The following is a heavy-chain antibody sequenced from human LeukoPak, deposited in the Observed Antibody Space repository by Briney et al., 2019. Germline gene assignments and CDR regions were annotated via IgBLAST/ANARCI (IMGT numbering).Heavy chain of an antibody. CDR2: IYTSGST. D-gene: IGHD3-10*01. V-gene: IGHV4-61*02. Sequence: SETLSLTCTVSGGSISSSSYYWGWIRQPAGKGLEWIGRIYTSGSTNYNPSLKSRVTISVDTSKNQFSLKLSSVTAADTAVYYCAREADYYGSGSYDHDAFDIWGQGTMVTVSS. J-gene: IGHJ3*02. CDR1: GGSISSSSYY. CDR3: AREADYYGSGSYDHDAFDI.